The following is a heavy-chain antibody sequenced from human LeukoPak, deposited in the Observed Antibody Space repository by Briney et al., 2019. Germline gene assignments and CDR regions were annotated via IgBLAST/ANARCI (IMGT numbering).Heavy chain of an antibody. CDR1: GFTFSSYA. CDR3: AKDASYYYGSGALDY. V-gene: IGHV3-23*01. Sequence: GGSLRLSCAASGFTFSSYAMSWVRQAPGKGLEWVSAISGSGGSTYYADSVKGRFTISRDNSKNTLYLQMNSLRAEDTAVYYCAKDASYYYGSGALDYWGQGTLVTVPS. CDR2: ISGSGGST. J-gene: IGHJ4*02. D-gene: IGHD3-10*01.